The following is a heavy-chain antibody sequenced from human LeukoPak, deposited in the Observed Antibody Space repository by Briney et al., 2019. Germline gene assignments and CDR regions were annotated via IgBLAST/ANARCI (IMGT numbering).Heavy chain of an antibody. CDR3: ARGSNYFDSSGYSVTYDI. V-gene: IGHV3-11*01. J-gene: IGHJ3*02. Sequence: GGSLRLSCAASGFTFSDYYMSWIRQAPGKGLKWVSYISSSSSTIYYADSVKGRFTISRDNAKNSLYLQMNSLRAEDTAVYYCARGSNYFDSSGYSVTYDIWGQGTMVTVSS. CDR2: ISSSSSTI. D-gene: IGHD3-22*01. CDR1: GFTFSDYY.